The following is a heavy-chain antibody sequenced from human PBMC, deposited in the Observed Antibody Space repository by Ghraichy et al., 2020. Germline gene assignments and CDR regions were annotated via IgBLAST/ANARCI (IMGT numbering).Heavy chain of an antibody. J-gene: IGHJ5*02. CDR3: ARQGCSGGSCYSRLYDP. CDR1: GGSISSYY. V-gene: IGHV4-59*08. D-gene: IGHD2-15*01. Sequence: SETLPLTCTVSGGSISSYYWSWIRQPQGKGLEWIGYIYYSGSTNYNPSLKSRVTISVDTSKNQFSLKLSSVTAADTAVYYCARQGCSGGSCYSRLYDPWGQGTLVTVSS. CDR2: IYYSGST.